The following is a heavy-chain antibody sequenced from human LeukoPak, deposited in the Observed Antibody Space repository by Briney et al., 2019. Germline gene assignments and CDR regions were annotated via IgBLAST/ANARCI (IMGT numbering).Heavy chain of an antibody. CDR2: LHPNSGDS. CDR1: GYTFTSYH. J-gene: IGHJ6*02. V-gene: IGHV1-8*02. CDR3: ARAGYYGMDV. Sequence: GASVKVSCKASGYTFTSYHIKWVRQATGQGLERMGWLHPNSGDSGSAQQFQGRVTMTMDTSTSTAYMEVSSLRSDDTAVYYCARAGYYGMDVWGQGTTVTVSS.